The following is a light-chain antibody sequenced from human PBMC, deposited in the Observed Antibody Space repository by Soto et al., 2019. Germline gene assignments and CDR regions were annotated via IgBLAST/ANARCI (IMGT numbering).Light chain of an antibody. CDR2: DAS. CDR3: QQYDNYPLT. J-gene: IGKJ4*01. V-gene: IGKV1-5*01. Sequence: DIQMTQSPSTLSASVGDRVTITCRASQSIMNWLAWDQKKPGTAPKFLIFDASRLESGVPSRFSGSASGTEFTLTISSLQPDDFATYYCQQYDNYPLTFGGGTKVHIK. CDR1: QSIMNW.